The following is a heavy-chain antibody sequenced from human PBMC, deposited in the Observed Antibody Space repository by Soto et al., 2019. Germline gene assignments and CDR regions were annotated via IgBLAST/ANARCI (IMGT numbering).Heavy chain of an antibody. CDR2: MNPDSGHA. CDR1: GYTFTNSD. CDR3: ARRPHCSGGICYYGLDN. Sequence: SVKVSCKASGYTFTNSDINWVRQAPGQGLEWMGWMNPDSGHAAYAQKFQGRVTLTTSTSTSTVYMEMRSLGSEDTAVYYCARRPHCSGGICYYGLDNWGQGTLVTVSS. V-gene: IGHV1-8*01. D-gene: IGHD2-15*01. J-gene: IGHJ4*02.